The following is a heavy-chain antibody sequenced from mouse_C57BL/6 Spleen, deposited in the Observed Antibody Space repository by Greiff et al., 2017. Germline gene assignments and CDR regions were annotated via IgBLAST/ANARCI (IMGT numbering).Heavy chain of an antibody. V-gene: IGHV2-2*01. J-gene: IGHJ1*03. CDR2: IWSGGST. Sequence: VQLKESGPGLVQPSQSLSITCTVSGFSLTSYGVHWVRQSPGKGLEWLGVIWSGGSTDYNAAFISRLSISKDNSKSQVFFKMNSLQADDTAIYYWARKTTVVEGYFDVWGTGTTVTVSS. CDR3: ARKTTVVEGYFDV. CDR1: GFSLTSYG. D-gene: IGHD1-1*01.